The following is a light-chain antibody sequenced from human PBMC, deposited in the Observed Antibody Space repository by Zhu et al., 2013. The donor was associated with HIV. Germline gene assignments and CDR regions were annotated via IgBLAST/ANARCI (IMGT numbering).Light chain of an antibody. CDR2: DDS. CDR1: NIVTKS. Sequence: SYELTQPPSESVAPGETARISCGGNNIVTKSVHWYQQKAGQAPVMVIYDDSARPPGIPARFSGSNSGNTATLTITRVEAGDEADYYCQVWDSSSDHVFGTGTKVTVL. CDR3: QVWDSSSDHV. V-gene: IGLV3-21*04. J-gene: IGLJ1*01.